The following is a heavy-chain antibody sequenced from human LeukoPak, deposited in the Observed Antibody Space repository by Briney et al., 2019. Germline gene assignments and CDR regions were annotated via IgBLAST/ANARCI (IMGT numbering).Heavy chain of an antibody. J-gene: IGHJ6*02. V-gene: IGHV3-30*01. CDR3: ARDGYYYDSSGYLLRYYYGMDV. D-gene: IGHD3-22*01. CDR1: GFTFSSYA. Sequence: GGSLRLSCAASGFTFSSYAMHWVRQAPGKGREWVAFISYDGSNKYYADSVKGRFTISRDNSKNTLYLQMNSLRAEDTAVYYCARDGYYYDSSGYLLRYYYGMDVWGQGTTVTVSS. CDR2: ISYDGSNK.